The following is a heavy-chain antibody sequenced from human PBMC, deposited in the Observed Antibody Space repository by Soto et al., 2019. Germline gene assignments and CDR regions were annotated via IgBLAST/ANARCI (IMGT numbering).Heavy chain of an antibody. CDR2: ISWDGVTV. Sequence: EMQLVESGGGLVQPGRSLRLSCAASGFTFDDYAMHWVRQAPGKGLGWVLGISWDGVTVDSAVSVRGRFTISRDNAENSLYLQMHILRAEDTAVYYCTKVHSSVYYGSLHYDYGMDVWGQGTTVTVSS. J-gene: IGHJ6*02. CDR1: GFTFDDYA. CDR3: TKVHSSVYYGSLHYDYGMDV. D-gene: IGHD3-22*01. V-gene: IGHV3-9*01.